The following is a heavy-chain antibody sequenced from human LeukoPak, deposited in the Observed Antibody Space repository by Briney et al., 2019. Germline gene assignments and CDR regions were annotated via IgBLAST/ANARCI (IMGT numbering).Heavy chain of an antibody. J-gene: IGHJ4*02. V-gene: IGHV4-4*07. Sequence: SETLSLTCTVSGGSISSYYWSWIRQPAGKGLEWIGRIYTSGSTNYNPSLKSRVTMPVDTSKNQFSLKLSSVTAADTAVYYCARSELAYDYVWGSYRDWGQGTLVTVSS. D-gene: IGHD3-16*02. CDR1: GGSISSYY. CDR3: ARSELAYDYVWGSYRD. CDR2: IYTSGST.